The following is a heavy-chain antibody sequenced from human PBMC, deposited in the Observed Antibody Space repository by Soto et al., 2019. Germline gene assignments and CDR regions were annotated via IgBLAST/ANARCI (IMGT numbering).Heavy chain of an antibody. CDR3: ATYCSSTSCYRGGLYYFDY. CDR2: IYPGDSDT. CDR1: GYSFTSYW. V-gene: IGHV5-51*01. D-gene: IGHD2-2*01. J-gene: IGHJ4*02. Sequence: GESLKISGKGSGYSFTSYWIGGVRQMPGKGLGWMGIIYPGDSDTRYSPSFQGQVTISADKSISTAYLQWSSLKASDTAMYYCATYCSSTSCYRGGLYYFDYWGQGTLVTVSS.